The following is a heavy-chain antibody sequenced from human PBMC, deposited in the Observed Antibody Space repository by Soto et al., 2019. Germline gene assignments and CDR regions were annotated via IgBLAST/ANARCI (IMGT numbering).Heavy chain of an antibody. J-gene: IGHJ4*02. CDR3: ARGQGYSSGWYGLRYFDY. Sequence: SETLSLTCAVYGGSFSGYYWSWIRQPPGKGLEWIGEINHSGSTNYNPSLKSRVAISVDTSKNQFSLKLSSVTAADTAVYYCARGQGYSSGWYGLRYFDYWGQGTLVTVSS. CDR1: GGSFSGYY. CDR2: INHSGST. V-gene: IGHV4-34*01. D-gene: IGHD6-19*01.